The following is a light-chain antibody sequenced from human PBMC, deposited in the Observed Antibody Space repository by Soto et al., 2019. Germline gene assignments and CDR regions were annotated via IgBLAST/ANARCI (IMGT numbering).Light chain of an antibody. Sequence: EIVLTQSPGTLSLSPGERATLSCRATESVDSNYLAWYQQKPGQAPRLLIYGAASRAPGTPDRFSGSGSGTDFILTISRLDPEDSAVYYCQQYSDSPQTFGQGTKVDIK. V-gene: IGKV3-20*01. CDR1: ESVDSNY. CDR3: QQYSDSPQT. J-gene: IGKJ1*01. CDR2: GAA.